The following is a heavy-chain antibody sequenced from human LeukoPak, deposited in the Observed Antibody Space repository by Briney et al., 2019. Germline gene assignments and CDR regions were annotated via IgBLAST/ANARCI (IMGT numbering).Heavy chain of an antibody. CDR1: GGSFSGYY. J-gene: IGHJ4*02. CDR2: INHSGST. V-gene: IGHV4-34*01. CDR3: AKDARIWRILDY. Sequence: SETLSLTCAVYGGSFSGYYWSWIRQPPGKGLEWIGEINHSGSTNYNPSLKSRVTISVDTSKNQFSLKLSSVTAEDTAVYYCAKDARIWRILDYWGQGTLVTVSS. D-gene: IGHD3-9*01.